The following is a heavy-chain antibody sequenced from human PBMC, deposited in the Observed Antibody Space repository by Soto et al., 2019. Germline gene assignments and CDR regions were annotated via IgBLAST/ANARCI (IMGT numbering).Heavy chain of an antibody. V-gene: IGHV3-30*04. D-gene: IGHD6-13*01. Sequence: QVQVVESGGGVVQPGRSLRLSCAASGFTFRNYAIHWVRQAPGKGLEWVAVISYDGRNEYYADSVRGRFTISRDNSKNTLFLQMNSLRAEDTAVYYCAKGEGYSSTWNSSWGQGTLVTVSS. CDR3: AKGEGYSSTWNSS. CDR2: ISYDGRNE. CDR1: GFTFRNYA. J-gene: IGHJ5*02.